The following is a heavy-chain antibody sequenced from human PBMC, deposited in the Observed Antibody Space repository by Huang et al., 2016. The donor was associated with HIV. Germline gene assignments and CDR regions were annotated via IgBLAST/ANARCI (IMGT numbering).Heavy chain of an antibody. J-gene: IGHJ4*02. D-gene: IGHD3-22*01. CDR2: IIPTLGTA. V-gene: IGHV1-69*01. Sequence: QVQLVQSGAEVKKPGSSVKVSCKASGGPFRNFGMGWVRQAPGQGLEGMGGIIPTLGTANYAQKFQGRVTIIADESTSTAYMELSSLRSEDTAVYYCATVDYYDTSGPQRGYFDNWGQGTLVTVSS. CDR1: GGPFRNFG. CDR3: ATVDYYDTSGPQRGYFDN.